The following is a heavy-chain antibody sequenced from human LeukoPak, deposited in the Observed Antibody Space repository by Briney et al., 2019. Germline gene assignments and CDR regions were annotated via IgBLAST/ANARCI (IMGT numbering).Heavy chain of an antibody. V-gene: IGHV3-15*07. CDR1: GFTFSNAW. CDR3: STTYYYDSSEGY. CDR2: IKSRTDGGTT. D-gene: IGHD3-22*01. J-gene: IGHJ4*02. Sequence: AGGSLRLSCAASGFTFSNAWMNWVRQAPGKGLEWVGRIKSRTDGGTTDYAAPVKGRFTISRDDSKNTLYLQMNSLKTEDTAVYYCSTTYYYDSSEGYWGQGTLVTVSS.